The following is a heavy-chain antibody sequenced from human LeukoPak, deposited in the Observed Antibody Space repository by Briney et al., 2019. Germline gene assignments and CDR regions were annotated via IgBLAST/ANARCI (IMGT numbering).Heavy chain of an antibody. CDR3: ARERSSGWYFAFDI. CDR2: IYTSGST. J-gene: IGHJ3*02. Sequence: SQTLSLTCTVSGGSISSGSYYWSWIRQPAGKGLEWIGRIYTSGSTNYNPSLKSRVTISVDTSKNQFSLKLNSVTAADTAVYYCARERSSGWYFAFDIWGQGTMVTVSS. D-gene: IGHD6-19*01. CDR1: GGSISSGSYY. V-gene: IGHV4-61*02.